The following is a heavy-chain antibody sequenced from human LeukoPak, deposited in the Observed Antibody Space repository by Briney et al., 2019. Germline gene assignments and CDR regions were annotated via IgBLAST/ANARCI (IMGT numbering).Heavy chain of an antibody. Sequence: PGGSLRLSCAASGFTLSSYAMSWVRQAPGKGLEWVSLISGNAGSTYYADSVKGRFTISRDNSKNTLYLQMNSLRAEDTAVYYCANLPSGYSNFDYWGQGTLVTVSS. V-gene: IGHV3-23*01. CDR2: ISGNAGST. J-gene: IGHJ4*02. D-gene: IGHD4-4*01. CDR1: GFTLSSYA. CDR3: ANLPSGYSNFDY.